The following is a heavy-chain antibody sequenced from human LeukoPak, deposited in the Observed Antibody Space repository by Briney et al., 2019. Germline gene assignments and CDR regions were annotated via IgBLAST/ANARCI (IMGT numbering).Heavy chain of an antibody. Sequence: GESLKISCKASGYSFTSYWIGWVRQMPGKGLEWMGFIYPGDSDTRYSPSFQGQVTISADKSISTAYLKWSSLKASDTAMYYCARLHLFWGADYWGQGTLVTVSS. CDR2: IYPGDSDT. J-gene: IGHJ4*02. V-gene: IGHV5-51*01. CDR3: ARLHLFWGADY. CDR1: GYSFTSYW. D-gene: IGHD3-16*01.